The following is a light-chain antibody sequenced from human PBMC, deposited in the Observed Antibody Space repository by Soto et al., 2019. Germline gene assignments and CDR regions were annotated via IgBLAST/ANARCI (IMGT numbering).Light chain of an antibody. V-gene: IGLV2-14*01. CDR3: CSYTSSTTCV. CDR2: EVT. CDR1: SSDVGSYNY. J-gene: IGLJ1*01. Sequence: QSALTQPASVSGSPEQSITISCTGTSSDVGSYNYVSWYQQHPGKAPKLMIYEVTNRPSGVSNRFSAFKSGNTASLTISGLQAEDEADYYCCSYTSSTTCVFGTGTKGTVL.